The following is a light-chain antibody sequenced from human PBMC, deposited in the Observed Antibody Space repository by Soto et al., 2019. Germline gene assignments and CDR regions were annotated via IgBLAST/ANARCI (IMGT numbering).Light chain of an antibody. CDR1: SSNIGAGYD. J-gene: IGLJ2*01. Sequence: QSVLTQPPSVSVVPGQRVTISCTGSSSNIGAGYDVHWYQQLPGTAPKLLIYGNSNRPSGVPDRFSGSKSGTSASLAITGLQAEDEADYYCQSYDSSLSGSKVFGGGTQLTVL. CDR3: QSYDSSLSGSKV. CDR2: GNS. V-gene: IGLV1-40*01.